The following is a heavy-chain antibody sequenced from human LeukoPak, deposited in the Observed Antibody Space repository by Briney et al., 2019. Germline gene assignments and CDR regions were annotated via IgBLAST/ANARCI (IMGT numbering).Heavy chain of an antibody. CDR3: ASHPPLLWFGASDYGMDV. D-gene: IGHD3-10*01. CDR1: EFTFVRYA. CDR2: ISSSSSYI. J-gene: IGHJ6*02. V-gene: IGHV3-21*01. Sequence: GGSLRLSCAASEFTFVRYAMNWVRQAPGKGLEWVSSISSSSSYIYYADSVKGRFTISRDNAKNSLYLQMNSLRAEDTAVYYCASHPPLLWFGASDYGMDVWGQGTTVTVSS.